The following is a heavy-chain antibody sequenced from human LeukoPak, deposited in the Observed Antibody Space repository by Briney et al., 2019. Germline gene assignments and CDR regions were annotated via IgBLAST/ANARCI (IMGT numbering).Heavy chain of an antibody. Sequence: PGGSLRLSCEASGFTFSSYWMHWVRQAPGKGLVWVSRINSDGSTTSYADSVKGRFTISRDNAKNTLYLQMNSLRAEDTAVYYCARVAYCGGDCYSFDYWGQGTLVTVSS. J-gene: IGHJ4*02. V-gene: IGHV3-74*01. D-gene: IGHD2-21*02. CDR3: ARVAYCGGDCYSFDY. CDR1: GFTFSSYW. CDR2: INSDGSTT.